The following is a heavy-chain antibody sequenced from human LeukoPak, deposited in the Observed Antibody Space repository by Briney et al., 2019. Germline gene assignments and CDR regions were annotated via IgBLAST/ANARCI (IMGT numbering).Heavy chain of an antibody. D-gene: IGHD5-18*01. J-gene: IGHJ4*02. CDR1: GGSISSGDRY. Sequence: SETLSLTCTASGGSISSGDRYWSWIRQSPGKGLEWIGYIYSTGNTYYNPSLKSRVIISVDTSKNQFSLELNSVTAADTAVYYCARDSYSYGYGGFDYWGQGILDTVSS. V-gene: IGHV4-30-4*01. CDR3: ARDSYSYGYGGFDY. CDR2: IYSTGNT.